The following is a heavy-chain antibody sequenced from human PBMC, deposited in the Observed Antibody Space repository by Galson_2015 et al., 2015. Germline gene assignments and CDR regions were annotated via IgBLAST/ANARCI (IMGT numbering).Heavy chain of an antibody. CDR3: ARDYFLQNRNKDRWLRAFDI. CDR1: GGTFSSYT. V-gene: IGHV1-69*04. CDR2: IIPILGIA. J-gene: IGHJ3*02. Sequence: SVKVSCKASGGTFSSYTISWVRQAPGQGLEWMGRIIPILGIANYAQKFQGRVTITADKSTSTAYMELSSLRSEDTAVYYCARDYFLQNRNKDRWLRAFDIWGQGTMVTVSS. D-gene: IGHD5-24*01.